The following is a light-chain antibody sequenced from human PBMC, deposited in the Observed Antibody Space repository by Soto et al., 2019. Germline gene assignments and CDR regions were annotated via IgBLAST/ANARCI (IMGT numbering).Light chain of an antibody. CDR2: GAS. J-gene: IGKJ1*01. CDR1: QNIRSS. V-gene: IGKV3-20*01. CDR3: QQYGSSPRT. Sequence: EIVLKQSPGTLSLSQGERATLSCRASQNIRSSLAWYQQRPGQAPRLLIYGASSRATGIPDRFSGSGSGTDFTLTISRLEPEDFAVYYCQQYGSSPRTFGQGTKVDTK.